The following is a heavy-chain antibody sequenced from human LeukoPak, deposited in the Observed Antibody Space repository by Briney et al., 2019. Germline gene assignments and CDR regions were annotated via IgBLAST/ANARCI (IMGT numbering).Heavy chain of an antibody. V-gene: IGHV3-23*01. CDR2: ISATGGST. J-gene: IGHJ4*02. CDR3: AKILLVNSPIGY. D-gene: IGHD3-9*01. Sequence: GGSLRLSCAASGFTFSSYAMSWVRQAPGKGLEWVSPISATGGSTYYAASVKGRFTLSRDNSKSTLYLQMNSLRAEDTAVYYCAKILLVNSPIGYWGQGTLVIVPS. CDR1: GFTFSSYA.